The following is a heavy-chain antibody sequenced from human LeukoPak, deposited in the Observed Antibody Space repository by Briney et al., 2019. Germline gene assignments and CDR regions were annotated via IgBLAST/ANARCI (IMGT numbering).Heavy chain of an antibody. CDR3: AKDVGIAAAGDNWFDP. V-gene: IGHV1-69*04. Sequence: GASVKVSCKASGGTFSSYAISWVRQAPGQGLEWMGRIIPILGIANYAQKFQGRVTITADKSTSTAYMELSSLRSEDTALYYCAKDVGIAAAGDNWFDPWGQGTLVTVSS. CDR2: IIPILGIA. J-gene: IGHJ5*02. CDR1: GGTFSSYA. D-gene: IGHD6-13*01.